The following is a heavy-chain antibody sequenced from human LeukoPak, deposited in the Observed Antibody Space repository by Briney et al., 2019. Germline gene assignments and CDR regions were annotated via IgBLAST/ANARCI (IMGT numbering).Heavy chain of an antibody. CDR1: GGTFSSYA. V-gene: IGHV1-69*13. CDR2: IIPIFGTA. J-gene: IGHJ4*02. Sequence: GASVTVSCTASGGTFSSYAISWVRQAPGQGLEWMGGIIPIFGTANYAQKFQGRVTITADESTSTAYMELSSLRAEDTAVYYCARAGGSTVSHSDYWGQGTLVTVSS. D-gene: IGHD4-17*01. CDR3: ARAGGSTVSHSDY.